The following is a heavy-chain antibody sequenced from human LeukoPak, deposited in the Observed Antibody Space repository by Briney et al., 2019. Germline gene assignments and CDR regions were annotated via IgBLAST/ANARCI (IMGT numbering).Heavy chain of an antibody. V-gene: IGHV3-73*01. Sequence: GGSLRLSCAASRFTFSGSAMHWVRQASGKGLEWVGRIRSKANSYATAYAASVKGRFTISRDDSKNTAYLQMNSLKTEDTAVYYCTTQLVAETNYDPVSEHDAFDIRGQGTMVTVSS. D-gene: IGHD3-22*01. CDR3: TTQLVAETNYDPVSEHDAFDI. CDR1: RFTFSGSA. CDR2: IRSKANSYAT. J-gene: IGHJ3*02.